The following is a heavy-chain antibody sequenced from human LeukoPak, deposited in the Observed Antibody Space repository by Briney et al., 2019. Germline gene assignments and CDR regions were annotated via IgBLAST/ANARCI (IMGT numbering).Heavy chain of an antibody. D-gene: IGHD2-15*01. J-gene: IGHJ4*02. V-gene: IGHV4-34*01. CDR2: VNHSGST. Sequence: SETLSLTCAVYGGSFSGYYWSWIRQPPGKGLEWIGEVNHSGSTNYNPSLKSRVTISVDTSKNQFSLKLSSVTAADTAVYYCASVNSTPYPWGQGTLVTVSS. CDR1: GGSFSGYY. CDR3: ASVNSTPYP.